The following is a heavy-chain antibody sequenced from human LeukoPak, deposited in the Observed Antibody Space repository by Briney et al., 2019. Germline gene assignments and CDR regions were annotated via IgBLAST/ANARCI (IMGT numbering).Heavy chain of an antibody. V-gene: IGHV3-7*01. J-gene: IGHJ3*02. Sequence: GGSLRPSCAASGFTFSTYWMSWVRQAPGKGLECVANINQEGNEKYYVDSVKGRFTISRDNAKNSLYLQMNSLRAEDTAVYYCARDYPVAGRSAYDIWGQGTMVTVSS. CDR3: ARDYPVAGRSAYDI. CDR2: INQEGNEK. D-gene: IGHD6-19*01. CDR1: GFTFSTYW.